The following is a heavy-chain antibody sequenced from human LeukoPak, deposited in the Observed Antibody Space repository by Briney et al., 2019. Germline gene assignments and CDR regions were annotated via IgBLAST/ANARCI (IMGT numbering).Heavy chain of an antibody. CDR2: INHSGST. CDR3: ARTATRELKEGGTYYFDY. V-gene: IGHV4-34*01. Sequence: PSETLSLXCAVYGGSFSGYYWSWIRQPPGKGLEWIGEINHSGSTNYNPSLKSRVTISVDTSKNQFSLKLSSVTAADTAVYYCARTATRELKEGGTYYFDYWGQGTLVTVSS. D-gene: IGHD1-26*01. J-gene: IGHJ4*02. CDR1: GGSFSGYY.